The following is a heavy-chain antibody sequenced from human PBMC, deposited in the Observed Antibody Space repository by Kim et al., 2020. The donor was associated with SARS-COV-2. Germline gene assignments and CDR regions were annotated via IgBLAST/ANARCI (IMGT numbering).Heavy chain of an antibody. CDR3: AARGYNNKLTLDGG. J-gene: IGHJ4*02. Sequence: GGSLRLSCAASGFTFNTYSMNWVRQAPGKGLEWISYISMSSGTIYYADSVKGRFTVSRDNAHNSLYLQMNSLRADDTAVYYCAARGYNNKLTLDGGWGQGTLVTVSS. CDR2: ISMSSGTI. V-gene: IGHV3-48*04. D-gene: IGHD5-12*01. CDR1: GFTFNTYS.